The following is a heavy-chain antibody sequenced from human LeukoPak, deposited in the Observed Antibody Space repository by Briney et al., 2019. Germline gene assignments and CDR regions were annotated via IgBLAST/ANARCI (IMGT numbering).Heavy chain of an antibody. CDR1: GYTLTELS. D-gene: IGHD3-10*01. V-gene: IGHV1-24*01. CDR2: FDPEDGET. CDR3: ARDYGSGSYPPYSPDY. Sequence: ASVKVSCKVSGYTLTELSMHWVRQAPGKGLECMGGFDPEDGETIYAQKFQGRVTMTEDTSTDTAYMELSSLRSEDTAVYYCARDYGSGSYPPYSPDYWGQGTLVTVSS. J-gene: IGHJ4*02.